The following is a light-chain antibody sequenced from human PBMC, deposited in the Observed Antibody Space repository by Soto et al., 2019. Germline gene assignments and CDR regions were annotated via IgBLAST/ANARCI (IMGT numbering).Light chain of an antibody. Sequence: EIVLTQSPATLSLSPGERATLSCRASQSVSSYLAWYQQKPGQAPRLLIFDASNRATGIPARFSGSGSGTDFTLTISSLEPDDFAVYYCQQRSNWPPTFGGGPRWRSN. CDR3: QQRSNWPPT. V-gene: IGKV3-11*01. CDR1: QSVSSY. J-gene: IGKJ4*01. CDR2: DAS.